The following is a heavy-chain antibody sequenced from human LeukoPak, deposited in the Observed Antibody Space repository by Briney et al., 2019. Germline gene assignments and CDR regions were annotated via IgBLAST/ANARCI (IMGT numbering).Heavy chain of an antibody. CDR3: ARGQTWIQLWP. Sequence: GGSLRLSRATSGFTFSTYWMTWVRQAPGKGLEWVANIKQDGSEKYYVDSVKGRFNISRDNAKNSLYLQMNSLRDEDTAVYYCARGQTWIQLWPRGQGTLVTVSS. D-gene: IGHD5-18*01. CDR2: IKQDGSEK. V-gene: IGHV3-7*04. CDR1: GFTFSTYW. J-gene: IGHJ5*02.